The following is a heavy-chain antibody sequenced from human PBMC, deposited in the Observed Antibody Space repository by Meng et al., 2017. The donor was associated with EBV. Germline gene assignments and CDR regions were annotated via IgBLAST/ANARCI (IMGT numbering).Heavy chain of an antibody. CDR3: TRMSSPLDY. CDR2: IRSKAKSYAT. J-gene: IGHJ4*02. CDR1: GFTFSGSA. Sequence: GHPVESGGGSVQPGGSLKLSCAASGFTFSGSAMHWVRQDSGKGLEWVGRIRSKAKSYATAYAASVKGRFTISRDDSKNTAYLQMNSLKTEDTAVYYCTRMSSPLDYWGQGTLVTVSS. V-gene: IGHV3-73*02. D-gene: IGHD2-2*01.